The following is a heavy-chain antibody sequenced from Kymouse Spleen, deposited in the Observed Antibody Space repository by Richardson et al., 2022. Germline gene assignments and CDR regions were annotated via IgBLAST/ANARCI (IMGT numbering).Heavy chain of an antibody. Sequence: QVQLQESGPGLVKPSETLSLTCTVSGGSISSYYWSWIRQPPGKGLEWIGYIYYSGSTNYNPSLKSRVTISVDTSKNQFSLKLSSVTAADTAVYYCARGSPTNYYGMDVWGQGTTVTVSS. CDR2: IYYSGST. V-gene: IGHV4-59*01. CDR3: ARGSPTNYYGMDV. D-gene: IGHD4-11,IGHD4-11*01,IGHD4-17*01. J-gene: IGHJ6*02. CDR1: GGSISSYY.